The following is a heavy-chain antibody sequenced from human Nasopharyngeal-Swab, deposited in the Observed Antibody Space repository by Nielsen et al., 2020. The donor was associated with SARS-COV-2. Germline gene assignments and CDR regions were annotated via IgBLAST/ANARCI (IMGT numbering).Heavy chain of an antibody. Sequence: GGSLRLSCAASGFTFSNYAMSWVRQAPGKGLEWVSVISGSGGSTYYTDSVKGRFTISRDNSKSTLYLQMNSLRAEDTAVYYCAKTNSGSYCNWGQGTLVTVSS. CDR2: ISGSGGST. V-gene: IGHV3-23*01. CDR3: AKTNSGSYCN. CDR1: GFTFSNYA. D-gene: IGHD3-10*01. J-gene: IGHJ4*02.